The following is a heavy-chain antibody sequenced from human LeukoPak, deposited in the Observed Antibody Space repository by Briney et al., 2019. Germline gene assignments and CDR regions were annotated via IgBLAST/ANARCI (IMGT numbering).Heavy chain of an antibody. J-gene: IGHJ4*02. CDR2: IYYSGST. CDR3: ARYSYHHIGTDYFDY. Sequence: SETLSLTCTVSGGSISSGDYYWSWVRQPPGKGLEWIGYIYYSGSTYYNPSLKSRVTISVDTSKNQFSLKLSSVTAADTAMYYCARYSYHHIGTDYFDYWGQGTLVTVSS. D-gene: IGHD1-1*01. CDR1: GGSISSGDYY. V-gene: IGHV4-30-4*01.